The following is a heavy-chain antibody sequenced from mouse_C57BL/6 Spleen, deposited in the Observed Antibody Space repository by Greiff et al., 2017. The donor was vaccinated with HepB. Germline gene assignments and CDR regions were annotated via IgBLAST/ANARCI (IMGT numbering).Heavy chain of an antibody. J-gene: IGHJ2*01. Sequence: EVKLMESGEGLVKPGGSLKLSCAASGFTFSSYAMSWVRQTPEKRLEWVAYISSGGDYIYYADTVKGRFTISRDNARNTLYLQMSSLKSEDTAMYYCTRDNYGSTLDYWGQGTTLTVSA. D-gene: IGHD1-1*01. CDR2: ISSGGDYI. V-gene: IGHV5-9-1*02. CDR3: TRDNYGSTLDY. CDR1: GFTFSSYA.